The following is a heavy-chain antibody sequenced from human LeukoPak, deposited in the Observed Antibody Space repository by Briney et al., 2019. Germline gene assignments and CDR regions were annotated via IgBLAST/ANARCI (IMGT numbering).Heavy chain of an antibody. CDR1: GFSFSSYW. D-gene: IGHD2/OR15-2a*01. CDR3: TRSEYINSRLGY. Sequence: GGSLRLSCAASGFSFSSYWMHWVRQAPGKGLVWVSRLKSDATITTYADSVKGRFTISRDNAKNTLYLQMNSLRAEDTAVYYCTRSEYINSRLGYWGQGTLVTVSS. CDR2: LKSDATIT. J-gene: IGHJ4*02. V-gene: IGHV3-74*03.